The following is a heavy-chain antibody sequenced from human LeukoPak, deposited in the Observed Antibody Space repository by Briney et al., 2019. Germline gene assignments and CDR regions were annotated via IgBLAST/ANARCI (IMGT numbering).Heavy chain of an antibody. CDR2: FSGRTTNT. CDR3: AKGMLVATTNFDY. D-gene: IGHD5-24*01. CDR1: GFTFSNVA. J-gene: IGHJ4*02. V-gene: IGHV3-23*01. Sequence: PGGSLRLSCAASGFTFSNVAMTWVRQAPGKGLEWVSTFSGRTTNTYYADSVKGRFTISRHNSENTLYLQMNSLRAEDTAVYYCAKGMLVATTNFDYWGQGALVTVSS.